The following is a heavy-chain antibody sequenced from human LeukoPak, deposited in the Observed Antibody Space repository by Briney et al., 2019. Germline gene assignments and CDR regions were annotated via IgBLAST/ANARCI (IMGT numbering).Heavy chain of an antibody. CDR2: IYYSGST. D-gene: IGHD6-19*01. J-gene: IGHJ6*03. CDR1: GGSISSSSYY. Sequence: PSETLSLTCTVSGGSISSSSYYWGWIRQPPGKGLEWIGSIYYSGSTYYNPSLKSRVTISVDTSKNQFSLKLSSVTAADTAVYYCARRGSGPPYYYYYMDVWGKGTTVTVSS. CDR3: ARRGSGPPYYYYYMDV. V-gene: IGHV4-39*01.